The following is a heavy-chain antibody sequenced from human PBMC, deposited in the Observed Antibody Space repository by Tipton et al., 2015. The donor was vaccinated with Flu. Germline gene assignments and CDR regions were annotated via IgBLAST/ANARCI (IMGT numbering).Heavy chain of an antibody. CDR1: GFTFSSYS. CDR3: ARGGGKLLWFGELLWDRLDSFDY. CDR2: ISSSSSYI. V-gene: IGHV3-21*01. Sequence: SLRLSCAASGFTFSSYSMNWVRQAPGKGLEWVSSISSSSSYIYYADSVKGRFTISRDNAKNSLYLQMNSLRAEDTAVYYCARGGGKLLWFGELLWDRLDSFDYWGQGTLVTVSS. J-gene: IGHJ4*02. D-gene: IGHD3-10*01.